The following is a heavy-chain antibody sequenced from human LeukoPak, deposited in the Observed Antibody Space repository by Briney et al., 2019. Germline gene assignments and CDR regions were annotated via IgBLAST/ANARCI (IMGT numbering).Heavy chain of an antibody. CDR3: ARYYDSSGYYYFDY. J-gene: IGHJ4*02. CDR2: ISPYNGNT. Sequence: ASVKVSCKASGYTFTSYGISWVRQAPGQGLEWMGWISPYNGNTNYAQKLQGRVTMTTDTSTSTAYMELRSLRSDDTAVYYCARYYDSSGYYYFDYWGQGTLVTVSS. CDR1: GYTFTSYG. D-gene: IGHD3-22*01. V-gene: IGHV1-18*01.